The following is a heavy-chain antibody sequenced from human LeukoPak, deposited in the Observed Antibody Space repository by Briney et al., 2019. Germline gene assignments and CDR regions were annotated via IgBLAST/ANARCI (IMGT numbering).Heavy chain of an antibody. CDR2: ISAYNGNT. J-gene: IGHJ3*01. CDR1: GYAFTSYG. D-gene: IGHD3-3*01. Sequence: ASVKVSCKASGYAFTSYGMSWVRQAPGQGLEWMGWISAYNGNTNYAQKLQGRVTMTTDTSTSTAYMELRSLRSDDTAVYYCAQGDSYYDFLLSVWGQGTMVTVSS. CDR3: AQGDSYYDFLLSV. V-gene: IGHV1-18*01.